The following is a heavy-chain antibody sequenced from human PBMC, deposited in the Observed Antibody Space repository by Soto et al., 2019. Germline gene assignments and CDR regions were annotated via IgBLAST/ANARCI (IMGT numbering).Heavy chain of an antibody. V-gene: IGHV3-30-3*01. CDR1: GFTFSSYA. D-gene: IGHD6-13*01. CDR3: ARELEVSSSWRYYYYGMDV. CDR2: ISYDGSNK. J-gene: IGHJ6*02. Sequence: GGSLRLSCAASGFTFSSYAMHWVRQAPGKGLEWVAVISYDGSNKYYADAVKGRFTISRDNSKNPLYLQMNSLRAEDTAVYYCARELEVSSSWRYYYYGMDVWGQGTTVTVSS.